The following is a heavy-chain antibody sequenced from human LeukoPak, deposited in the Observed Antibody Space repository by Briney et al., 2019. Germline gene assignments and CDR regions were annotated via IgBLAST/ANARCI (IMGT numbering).Heavy chain of an antibody. CDR3: ASGINESPRRYFAV. J-gene: IGHJ2*01. Sequence: NPSETLSLTCTVSGGSISSGDYYWSWIRQPPGKGLEWIGEINHSGSTYYNPSLKSRVTISLDTSKSQFSLNLNSVTAADTAVYYCASGINESPRRYFAVWGRGTPVTVSS. V-gene: IGHV4-39*07. CDR1: GGSISSGDYY. CDR2: INHSGST. D-gene: IGHD1-14*01.